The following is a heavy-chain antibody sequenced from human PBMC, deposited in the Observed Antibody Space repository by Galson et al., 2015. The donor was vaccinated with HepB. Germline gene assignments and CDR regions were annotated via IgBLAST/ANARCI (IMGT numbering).Heavy chain of an antibody. CDR1: GGTFSSSA. Sequence: SVKVSCKAPGGTFSSSAINWVRQAPGQGFEWIGRSIPIFGTETYAQKFQGRVTITADASTAYMELSSLRPEDTAIYYCATDQVDTIEPIRGRRRDAYNFRGWLDPWGQGTLVTVSP. V-gene: IGHV1-69*13. D-gene: IGHD5-24*01. J-gene: IGHJ5*02. CDR3: ATDQVDTIEPIRGRRRDAYNFRGWLDP. CDR2: SIPIFGTE.